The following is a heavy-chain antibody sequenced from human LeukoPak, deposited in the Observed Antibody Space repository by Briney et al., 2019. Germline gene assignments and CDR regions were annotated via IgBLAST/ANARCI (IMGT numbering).Heavy chain of an antibody. J-gene: IGHJ4*02. CDR3: ARGVGSSWYETEFDY. Sequence: GASVKVSCKASGYTFTSYDINWVRQATGQGLEWMGWMNPNSGNTGYAQKFQGGVTITRNTSISTAYMELSSLRSEDTAVYYCARGVGSSWYETEFDYWGQGTLVTVSS. V-gene: IGHV1-8*03. CDR1: GYTFTSYD. CDR2: MNPNSGNT. D-gene: IGHD6-13*01.